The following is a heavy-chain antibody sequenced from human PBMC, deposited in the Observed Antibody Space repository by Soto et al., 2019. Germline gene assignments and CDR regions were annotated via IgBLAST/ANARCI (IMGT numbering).Heavy chain of an antibody. CDR3: TRRQYLDY. J-gene: IGHJ4*02. Sequence: GGSLRLSCAASGFTFSSYGMHWVRQAPGKGLEWVAVIWYDGSNKYYADSVKGRFTISRDNSKNTLYLQMDSLETEDTAVYYCTRRQYLDYWGQGILVTVSS. CDR1: GFTFSSYG. CDR2: IWYDGSNK. V-gene: IGHV3-33*01.